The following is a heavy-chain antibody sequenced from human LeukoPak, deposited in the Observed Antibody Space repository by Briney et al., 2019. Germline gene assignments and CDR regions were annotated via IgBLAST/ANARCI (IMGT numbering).Heavy chain of an antibody. Sequence: ASVKVSCKASGFTFTSSAVQWVRQARGQRLEWIGWIVVGSGNTNYAQKFQERVTITRDMSTSTAYMELSSLRSEDTAAYYCAAERAYCGGDCYSGAFDIWGQGTMVTVSS. CDR3: AAERAYCGGDCYSGAFDI. J-gene: IGHJ3*02. CDR2: IVVGSGNT. CDR1: GFTFTSSA. D-gene: IGHD2-21*02. V-gene: IGHV1-58*01.